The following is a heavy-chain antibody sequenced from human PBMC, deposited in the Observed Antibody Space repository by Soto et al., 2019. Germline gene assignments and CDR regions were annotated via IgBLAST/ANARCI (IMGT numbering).Heavy chain of an antibody. CDR2: VYYSGST. Sequence: SETLSLTCTVSGGSISSDYWSWIRQPPGKGLEWIGYVYYSGSTNYNPSLKSRVTISVDTSKTHFSLKLSSVTAADTAVYFCARAMVTIDYWGQGTLVTVSS. D-gene: IGHD5-18*01. V-gene: IGHV4-59*08. CDR3: ARAMVTIDY. J-gene: IGHJ4*02. CDR1: GGSISSDY.